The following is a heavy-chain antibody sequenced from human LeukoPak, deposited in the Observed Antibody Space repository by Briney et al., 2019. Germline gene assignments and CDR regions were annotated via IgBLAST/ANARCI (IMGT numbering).Heavy chain of an antibody. J-gene: IGHJ3*02. CDR3: ARDGTGEEHCDDAFDI. CDR1: GFTFSDYY. CDR2: ISSSDSTI. Sequence: GGSLRLSCAASGFTFSDYYMSWIRQAPGKGLEWVSYISSSDSTIYYADSVKGRFTISRDNAKNSLYLQMNSLRAEDTAVYYCARDGTGEEHCDDAFDIWGQGTMVTVSS. D-gene: IGHD7-27*01. V-gene: IGHV3-11*04.